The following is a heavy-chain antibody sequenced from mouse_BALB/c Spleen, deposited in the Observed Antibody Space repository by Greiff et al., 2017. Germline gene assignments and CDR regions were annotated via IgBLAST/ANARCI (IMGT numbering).Heavy chain of an antibody. CDR2: ISYDGSN. D-gene: IGHD2-10*02. V-gene: IGHV3-6*02. CDR3: ASQYGRYFDV. J-gene: IGHJ1*01. CDR1: GYSITSGYY. Sequence: EVKLMESGPGLVKPSQSLSLTCSVTGYSITSGYYWNWIRQFPGNKLEWMGYISYDGSNNYNPSLKNRISITRDTSKNQFFLKLNSVTTEDTATYYCASQYGRYFDVWGAGTTVTVSS.